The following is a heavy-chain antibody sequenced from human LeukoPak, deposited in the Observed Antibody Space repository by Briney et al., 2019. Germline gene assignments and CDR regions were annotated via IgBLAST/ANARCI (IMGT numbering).Heavy chain of an antibody. CDR3: ARAVPAAIDYLDF. J-gene: IGHJ4*02. D-gene: IGHD2-2*02. CDR2: ISGSSTYR. CDR1: GFTFSSYN. V-gene: IGHV3-21*01. Sequence: GGSLRLSCAASGFTFSSYNMNWVRQAPGKGLEWVSIISGSSTYRYYADSVKGRFTISRDNAKNSLYLQMNSLTAEDTAIYYCARAVPAAIDYLDFWGQGTLVTVSS.